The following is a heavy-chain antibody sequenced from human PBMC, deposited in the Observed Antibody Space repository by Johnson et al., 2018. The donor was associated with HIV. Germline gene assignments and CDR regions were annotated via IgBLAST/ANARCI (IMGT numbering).Heavy chain of an antibody. CDR3: ARAPSPGPGGAFDI. CDR1: GFTFSSYA. Sequence: MLLVESGGGLVQPGGSLRLSCAASGFTFSSYAMSWVRQAPGKGLECVSAISGSGGSTYYTESVKGRFTISRDNSENTLYLQMNSLRAEDTAVYYCARAPSPGPGGAFDIWGQGTMVTVSS. J-gene: IGHJ3*02. V-gene: IGHV3-23*04. CDR2: ISGSGGST.